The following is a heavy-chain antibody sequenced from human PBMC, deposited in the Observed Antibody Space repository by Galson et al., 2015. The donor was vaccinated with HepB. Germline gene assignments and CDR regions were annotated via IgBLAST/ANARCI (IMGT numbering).Heavy chain of an antibody. CDR3: ARAGGSGSRYYYYGMDV. J-gene: IGHJ6*02. V-gene: IGHV2-70*11. Sequence: PALVKPTQTLTLTCTFSGFSLSTSGMCVSWIRQPPGKALEWLARIDWDDDKYYSTSLKSRLTISKDTSKNQVVLIVTNMDPVDTATYFCARAGGSGSRYYYYGMDVWGQGTTVTVSS. D-gene: IGHD3-10*01. CDR2: IDWDDDK. CDR1: GFSLSTSGMC.